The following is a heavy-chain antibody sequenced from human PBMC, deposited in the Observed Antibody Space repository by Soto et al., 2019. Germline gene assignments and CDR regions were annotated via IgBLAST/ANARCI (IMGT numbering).Heavy chain of an antibody. V-gene: IGHV3-9*01. CDR1: GFTFDDYA. Sequence: GGSLRLSCAASGFTFDDYAMHWVRQAPGKGLEWVSGISWNSGSIGYADSVKGRFTISRDNAKNSLYLQMNSLRAEDTALYYCALGGGSGSPAYNWFDPWGQGTLVTVSS. CDR2: ISWNSGSI. CDR3: ALGGGSGSPAYNWFDP. J-gene: IGHJ5*02. D-gene: IGHD3-10*01.